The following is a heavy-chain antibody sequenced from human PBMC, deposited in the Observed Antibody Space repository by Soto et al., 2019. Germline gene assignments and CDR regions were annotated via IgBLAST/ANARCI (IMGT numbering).Heavy chain of an antibody. Sequence: GGSLRLSCAASGFTFSSRAMNWVRQAPGKGLEWVSTISGSGESTYYADSVKGRFTISRDNSKSTLYLQMNSLRAEDTAVYYCAKDRWNYDYFDFWGQGTLVTVSS. CDR1: GFTFSSRA. J-gene: IGHJ4*02. CDR3: AKDRWNYDYFDF. D-gene: IGHD1-7*01. V-gene: IGHV3-23*01. CDR2: ISGSGEST.